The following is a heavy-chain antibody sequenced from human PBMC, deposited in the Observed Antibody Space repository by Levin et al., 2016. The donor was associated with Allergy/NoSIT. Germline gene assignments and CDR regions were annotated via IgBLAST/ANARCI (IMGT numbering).Heavy chain of an antibody. Sequence: GESLKISCAASGFTVSSNYMSWVRQAPGKGLEWVSVIYSGGSTYYADSVKGRFTISRHNSKNTLYLQMNSLRAEDTAVYYCARVANGAFDIWGQGTMVTVSS. D-gene: IGHD2-8*01. CDR3: ARVANGAFDI. J-gene: IGHJ3*02. V-gene: IGHV3-53*04. CDR1: GFTVSSNY. CDR2: IYSGGST.